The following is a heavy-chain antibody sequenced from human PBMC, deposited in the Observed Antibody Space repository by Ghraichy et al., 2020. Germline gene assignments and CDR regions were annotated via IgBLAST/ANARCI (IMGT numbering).Heavy chain of an antibody. J-gene: IGHJ4*02. V-gene: IGHV4-39*01. CDR2: IYYSGST. D-gene: IGHD4-23*01. CDR3: ARVPPDYGGNLDYFDY. Sequence: AETLSLTCTVSGGSISSSSYYWGWIRQPPGKGLEWIGSIYYSGSTYYNPSLKSRVTISVDTSKNQFSLKLSSVTAADTAVYYCARVPPDYGGNLDYFDYWGQGTLVTVSS. CDR1: GGSISSSSYY.